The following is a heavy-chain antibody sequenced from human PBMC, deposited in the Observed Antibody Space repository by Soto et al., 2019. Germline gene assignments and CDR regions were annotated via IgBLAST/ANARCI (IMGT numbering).Heavy chain of an antibody. J-gene: IGHJ3*02. D-gene: IGHD3-10*01. CDR2: IRSKAYGGTT. CDR3: TSQYNYGSGGYSPPSGAFDI. CDR1: GFTFGDYA. V-gene: IGHV3-49*03. Sequence: GGSLRLSCTASGFTFGDYAMSWFRQAPGKGLEWVGFIRSKAYGGTTEYAASVKGRFTISRDDSKSIAYLKMNSLKTKDTAVYYGTSQYNYGSGGYSPPSGAFDIWGQGTMVTVSS.